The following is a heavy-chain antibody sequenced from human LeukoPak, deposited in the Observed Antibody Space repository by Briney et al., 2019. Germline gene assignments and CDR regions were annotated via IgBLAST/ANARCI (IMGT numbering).Heavy chain of an antibody. CDR3: ARGRRYSSGWSPPGY. CDR1: GYTFTSYD. J-gene: IGHJ4*02. CDR2: MNPNSGNT. V-gene: IGHV1-8*01. D-gene: IGHD6-19*01. Sequence: GASVKVSCKASGYTFTSYDINWVRQATGQGLEWMGWMNPNSGNTGYAQKFQGRVTMTRNTSISTAYMELSSLRSEDTAVYYCARGRRYSSGWSPPGYWGQGTLVTVSS.